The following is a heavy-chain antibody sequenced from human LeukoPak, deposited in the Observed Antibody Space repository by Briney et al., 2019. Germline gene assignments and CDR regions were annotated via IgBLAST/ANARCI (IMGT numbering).Heavy chain of an antibody. CDR1: GFTFSSYA. D-gene: IGHD3-22*01. J-gene: IGHJ4*02. CDR2: ISGSGGST. CDR3: ARHVSSGYYLD. V-gene: IGHV3-23*01. Sequence: PGGSLRLSCAASGFTFSSYAMSWVRQAPGKGLEWFPAISGSGGSTYYADSVKGRFTISRDNSKDTLYLQMNSLRAEDTAVYYCARHVSSGYYLDWGQGTLVTVSS.